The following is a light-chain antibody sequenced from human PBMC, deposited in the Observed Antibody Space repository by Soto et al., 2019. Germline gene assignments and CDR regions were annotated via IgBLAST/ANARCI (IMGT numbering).Light chain of an antibody. Sequence: QSVLTQPPSVSGAPGQRVTISCTGSSSNSGAGYDVHWYQQLPGTAPKLLIDGNNNRPSGVPDRFSGSKSGSSASLAITGLQAEDEADYYCSSYAGSSNVFGTGTKLTVL. CDR3: SSYAGSSNV. V-gene: IGLV1-40*01. J-gene: IGLJ1*01. CDR1: SSNSGAGYD. CDR2: GNN.